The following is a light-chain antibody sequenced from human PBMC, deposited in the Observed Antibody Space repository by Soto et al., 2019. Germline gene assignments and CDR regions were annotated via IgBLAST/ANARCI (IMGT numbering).Light chain of an antibody. CDR2: AAS. Sequence: IVMTQSPATLPVSPGERATLSCRATQSVSTNFAWYQQKPGQAPRLLIYAASSRATGVPARFSGSGSGTEFTLTISRLQSEDFALYYCQQYNNSPYTFGQGTRLEVK. J-gene: IGKJ2*01. CDR1: QSVSTN. CDR3: QQYNNSPYT. V-gene: IGKV3-15*01.